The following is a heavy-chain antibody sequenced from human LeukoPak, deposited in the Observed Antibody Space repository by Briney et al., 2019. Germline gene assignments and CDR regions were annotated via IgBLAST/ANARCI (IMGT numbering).Heavy chain of an antibody. D-gene: IGHD6-13*01. V-gene: IGHV4-4*07. CDR1: GGSISSYY. Sequence: SETLSLTCTVSGGSISSYYWSWIRQPAGKGLEWIGHIYTSGSTNYNPSLKSRVTMSVDTSKTLSLRLSSVTAADTAVYYCAREGSSWYWYFDLWGRGTLVTVSS. J-gene: IGHJ2*01. CDR3: AREGSSWYWYFDL. CDR2: IYTSGST.